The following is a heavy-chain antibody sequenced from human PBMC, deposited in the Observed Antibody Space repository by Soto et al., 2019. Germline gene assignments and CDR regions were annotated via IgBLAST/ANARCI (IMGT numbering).Heavy chain of an antibody. Sequence: NLGGSLRLSCAASGFTFSSYSMNWVRQAPGKGLEWVSSISSSSSYIYYADSVKGRFTISRDNAKNSLYLQMNSLRAEDTAVYYCEREYVLRFLEWSRPEDGGIDVWGQGTTVTVSS. CDR2: ISSSSSYI. V-gene: IGHV3-21*01. J-gene: IGHJ6*02. CDR1: GFTFSSYS. CDR3: EREYVLRFLEWSRPEDGGIDV. D-gene: IGHD3-3*01.